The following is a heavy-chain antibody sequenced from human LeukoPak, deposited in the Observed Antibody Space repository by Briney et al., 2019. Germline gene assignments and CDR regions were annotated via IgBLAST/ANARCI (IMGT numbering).Heavy chain of an antibody. V-gene: IGHV3-13*01. J-gene: IGHJ4*02. CDR2: LGTAGDT. CDR1: GFTLTNYA. D-gene: IGHD5-24*01. Sequence: PGGSLRLSCAASGFTLTNYAMHWVRQPAGEGLEWVSALGTAGDTFYPGSVKGRFTISRDNAKKSLFLQMNSLRVKDTAIYYCARQSTPHGNFDYWGQGTLVTVSS. CDR3: ARQSTPHGNFDY.